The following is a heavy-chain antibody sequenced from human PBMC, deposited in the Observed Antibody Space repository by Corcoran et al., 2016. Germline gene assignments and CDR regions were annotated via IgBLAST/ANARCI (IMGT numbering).Heavy chain of an antibody. J-gene: IGHJ4*02. CDR1: GFTVSSNY. CDR3: AKAIGGAAAGSFDY. D-gene: IGHD6-13*01. V-gene: IGHV3-23*04. Sequence: EVQLVESGGDLIQPGGSLRLSCAASGFTVSSNYMSWVRQAPGKGLEWVSAISGSGGSTYYADSVKGRFTISRDNSKNTLYLQMNSLRAEDTAVYYCAKAIGGAAAGSFDYWGQGTLVTVSS. CDR2: ISGSGGST.